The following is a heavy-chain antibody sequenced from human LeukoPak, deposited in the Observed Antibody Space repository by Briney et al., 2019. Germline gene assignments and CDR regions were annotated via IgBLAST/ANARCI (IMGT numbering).Heavy chain of an antibody. J-gene: IGHJ4*02. D-gene: IGHD6-19*01. CDR1: GFTVSSNY. V-gene: IGHV3-53*01. CDR3: ARAGAVAASFDY. CDR2: IYSGGST. Sequence: GSLRLSCAASGFTVSSNYMSWVRQAPGKGLEWVSVIYSGGSTYYADSVKGRFTISRDNSKNTLYLQMNSLRAEDTAVYYCARAGAVAASFDYWGQGTLVTVSS.